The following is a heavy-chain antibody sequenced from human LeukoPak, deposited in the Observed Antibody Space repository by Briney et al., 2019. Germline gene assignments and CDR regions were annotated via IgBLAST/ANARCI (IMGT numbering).Heavy chain of an antibody. CDR3: ARVNVVVIAIMGSYNWFDP. D-gene: IGHD2-21*01. CDR2: INHSGST. Sequence: SSETLPLTCAVYGGSFSGYYWSWIRQPPGKGLEWIGEINHSGSTNYNPSLKSRVTISVDTSKNQFSLKLSSVTAADTAVYYCARVNVVVIAIMGSYNWFDPWGQGTLVTVSS. V-gene: IGHV4-34*01. J-gene: IGHJ5*02. CDR1: GGSFSGYY.